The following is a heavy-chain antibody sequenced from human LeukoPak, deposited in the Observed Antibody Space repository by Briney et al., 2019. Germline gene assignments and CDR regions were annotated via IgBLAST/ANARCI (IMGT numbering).Heavy chain of an antibody. Sequence: GRSLRLSCAASGFTFDDYAMHWVRQAPGKGLEWVSGISWNSGSIGYADSVKGRFTISRDNAKNSLYLQLNSLRAEDTALDYCAKDLFVGTQIVVVPAARDRGHYFDYWGQGTLVTVSS. J-gene: IGHJ4*02. CDR3: AKDLFVGTQIVVVPAARDRGHYFDY. V-gene: IGHV3-9*01. D-gene: IGHD2-2*01. CDR2: ISWNSGSI. CDR1: GFTFDDYA.